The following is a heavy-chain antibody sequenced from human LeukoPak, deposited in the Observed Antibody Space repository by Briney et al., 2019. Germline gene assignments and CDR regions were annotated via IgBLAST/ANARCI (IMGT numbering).Heavy chain of an antibody. CDR1: GFTVSDNY. V-gene: IGHV3-53*01. Sequence: GGSLRLSCAASGFTVSDNYMSWVRQAPGKGLEWVSIIYSAGSTNYAASVKGRFTISRDNSKNTLYLQMSSLRAEDTAVYYCTLPLRDVFDIGGQGTMVTVSS. CDR2: IYSAGST. J-gene: IGHJ3*02. CDR3: TLPLRDVFDI.